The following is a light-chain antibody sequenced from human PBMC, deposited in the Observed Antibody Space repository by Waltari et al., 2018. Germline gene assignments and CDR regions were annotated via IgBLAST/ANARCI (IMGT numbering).Light chain of an antibody. J-gene: IGLJ3*02. CDR2: DTT. Sequence: QAVVTQEPSLTVSPGGTVTLTCGSRTGAVPSGHFPYWFQQKPGQAPRTVIYDTTNRHSWTPARFSGSFLGGKAALTLSGAQPEDEAEYYCLLFYSGARVFGGGTKLTVL. CDR3: LLFYSGARV. CDR1: TGAVPSGHF. V-gene: IGLV7-46*01.